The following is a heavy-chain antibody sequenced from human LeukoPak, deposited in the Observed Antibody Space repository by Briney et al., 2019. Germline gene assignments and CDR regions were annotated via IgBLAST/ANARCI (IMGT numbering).Heavy chain of an antibody. D-gene: IGHD6-13*01. J-gene: IGHJ4*02. CDR1: GFTFSSYA. CDR3: ARDVRSRWYDY. V-gene: IGHV3-30-3*01. Sequence: RSLRLSCAASGFTFSSYAMHWVRQAPGKGLEWVAVISYDGSNKYYADSVKGRFTISRDNSKGTLYLQMNNLRAEDTAVYYCARDVRSRWYDYWGQGTLVTVSS. CDR2: ISYDGSNK.